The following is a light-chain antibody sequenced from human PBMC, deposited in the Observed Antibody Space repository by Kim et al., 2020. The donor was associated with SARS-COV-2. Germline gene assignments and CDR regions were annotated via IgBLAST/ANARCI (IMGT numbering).Light chain of an antibody. J-gene: IGLJ2*01. Sequence: QRVTISCSGITSNIGINSVNWYQQVPGTAPKLLIHSNSQRPSGVPDRFSASKSGTSASLAISGLQSEDEADYYCAAWDDRLNGPGVFGGGTQLTVL. V-gene: IGLV1-44*01. CDR2: SNS. CDR1: TSNIGINS. CDR3: AAWDDRLNGPGV.